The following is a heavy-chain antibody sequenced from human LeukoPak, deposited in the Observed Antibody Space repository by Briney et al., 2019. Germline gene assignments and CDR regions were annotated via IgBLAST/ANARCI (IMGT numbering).Heavy chain of an antibody. Sequence: PSETLSLTCTVSGGSISSSSYYWGWIRQPPGKGLEWIGSIYYSGSTYYNPSLMSRVIISVDTSKNQFSLKLSSVTAADTAVYYCARRAAALLRGFDPWGQGTLVTVSS. CDR3: ARRAAALLRGFDP. D-gene: IGHD6-13*01. CDR2: IYYSGST. V-gene: IGHV4-39*07. J-gene: IGHJ5*02. CDR1: GGSISSSSYY.